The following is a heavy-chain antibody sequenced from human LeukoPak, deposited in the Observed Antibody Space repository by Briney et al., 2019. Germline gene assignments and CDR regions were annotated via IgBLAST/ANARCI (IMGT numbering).Heavy chain of an antibody. CDR1: GFTFSSYA. V-gene: IGHV3-23*01. Sequence: GGSLRLSCAASGFTFSSYAMSWVRQAPGKGLEWVSAISGSGGSIYYADSVKGRFTISRDNSKNTLYLQMNSLRAEDMAVYYCAKDRYDSSGYCSDYWGQGTLVTVSS. CDR2: ISGSGGSI. CDR3: AKDRYDSSGYCSDY. J-gene: IGHJ4*02. D-gene: IGHD3-22*01.